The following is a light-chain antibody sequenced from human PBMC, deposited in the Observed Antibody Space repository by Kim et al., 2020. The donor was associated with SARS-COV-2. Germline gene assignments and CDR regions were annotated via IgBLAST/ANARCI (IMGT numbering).Light chain of an antibody. CDR2: QDN. CDR3: QTWDSSTAV. J-gene: IGLJ2*01. V-gene: IGLV3-1*01. CDR1: NLGDKY. Sequence: SYELTQPPSVSVSPGQTASITCSGDNLGDKYACWYQQKPGQPPLLVIHQDNKRPSGIPERFSGSNSGNTATLTISGTQAMDEADYYCQTWDSSTAVFGGGTQLTVL.